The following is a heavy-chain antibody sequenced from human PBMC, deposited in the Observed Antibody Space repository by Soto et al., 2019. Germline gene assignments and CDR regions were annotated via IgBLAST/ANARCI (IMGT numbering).Heavy chain of an antibody. CDR3: AKGVVREPAYVDY. Sequence: QVQMVESGGGVAQPGRSLRLSCAVSGFTFSAFAMYWVRQAPGKGLEWVALISYDGGNEDYAESVRGRFTISRDNSKNTLYLDMNSLSAEDSAVYFCAKGVVREPAYVDYWGQGTLVSVAS. V-gene: IGHV3-30*18. CDR2: ISYDGGNE. CDR1: GFTFSAFA. D-gene: IGHD3-10*01. J-gene: IGHJ4*02.